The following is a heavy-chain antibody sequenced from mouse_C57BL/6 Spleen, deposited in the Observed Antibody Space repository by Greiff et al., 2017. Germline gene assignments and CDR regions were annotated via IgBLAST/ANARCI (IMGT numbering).Heavy chain of an antibody. V-gene: IGHV1-72*01. Sequence: QVQLQQPGAELVKPGASVKLSCKASGYTFTSYWMHWVKQRPGRGLEWIGRIYPNSGGTKYNEKFKSKATLTVDKPSSTAYMQLSSLTSEDAAVYYCAREITTVEAYWGQGTLVTVSA. CDR1: GYTFTSYW. D-gene: IGHD1-1*01. CDR3: AREITTVEAY. CDR2: IYPNSGGT. J-gene: IGHJ3*01.